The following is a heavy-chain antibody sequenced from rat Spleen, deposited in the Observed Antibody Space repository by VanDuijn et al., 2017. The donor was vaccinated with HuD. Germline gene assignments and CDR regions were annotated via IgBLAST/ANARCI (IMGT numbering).Heavy chain of an antibody. CDR3: ARRYDFDY. CDR2: ISYDGLGT. D-gene: IGHD2-1*01. V-gene: IGHV5-29*01. CDR1: GFTFSDYY. J-gene: IGHJ2*01. Sequence: EVQLVESDGGLVQPGRSLKLSCVASGFTFSDYYMAWVRQAPTKGLEWVAIISYDGLGTYYRDSVKGRFRHSRVNPKITLYLQMYSLRSEDTATYYCARRYDFDYWGQGVMVTVSS.